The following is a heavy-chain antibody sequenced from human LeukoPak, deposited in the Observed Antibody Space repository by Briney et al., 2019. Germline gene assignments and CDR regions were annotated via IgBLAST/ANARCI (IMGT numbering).Heavy chain of an antibody. CDR3: ARAPQLYHFDY. D-gene: IGHD2-8*01. J-gene: IGHJ4*02. Sequence: SETLSLTCTVSGDSLSNYYWSWIRQPPGKGLEWIGYIYDSGSTDYNPSLKSRVTISVDTSETQFSLQVTSVTAADTAVYYCARAPQLYHFDYWGQGTLVTVSS. CDR2: IYDSGST. V-gene: IGHV4-59*01. CDR1: GDSLSNYY.